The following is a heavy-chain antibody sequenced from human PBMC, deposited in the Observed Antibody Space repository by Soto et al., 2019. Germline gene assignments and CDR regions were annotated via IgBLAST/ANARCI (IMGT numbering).Heavy chain of an antibody. D-gene: IGHD6-13*01. CDR1: GGTFSSYA. CDR2: IIPIFGTA. V-gene: IGHV1-69*06. Sequence: QVQLVQSGAEVKKPGSSVKVSCKASGGTFSSYAISWVRQAPGQGLEWMGGIIPIFGTANYAQKFQGRVTITEDKSTSTAYMELSSLRADDTAVYYCARDQWYGHIAAAGTRSYYYYGMDVWGQGTTVTVSS. J-gene: IGHJ6*02. CDR3: ARDQWYGHIAAAGTRSYYYYGMDV.